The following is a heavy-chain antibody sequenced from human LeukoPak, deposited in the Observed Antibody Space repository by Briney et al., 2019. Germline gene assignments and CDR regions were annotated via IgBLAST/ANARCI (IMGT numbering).Heavy chain of an antibody. CDR1: GYSISSGYY. V-gene: IGHV4-61*01. CDR3: ARVTGYTIEDYFDY. D-gene: IGHD3-9*01. J-gene: IGHJ4*02. Sequence: SETLSLTCTVSGYSISSGYYWGWIRQPPGKGLEWIGYIYYSGSTNYNPSLKSRATISVKTSKNQFSLKLRSVTAADTAVYYCARVTGYTIEDYFDYWGQGTLVTVSS. CDR2: IYYSGST.